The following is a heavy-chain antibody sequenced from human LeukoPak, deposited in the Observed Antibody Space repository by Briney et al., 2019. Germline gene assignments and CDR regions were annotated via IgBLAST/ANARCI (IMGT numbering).Heavy chain of an antibody. CDR3: ARGQDYDYVWGSYRYTGDAFDI. CDR2: INHSGSA. Sequence: SETLSLTCAVSGGSFSGYYWTWIRQPPGEGLEWIGEINHSGSANYNPSLKSRVTISVDTSKNQFSLKLSSVTAADTAVYYCARGQDYDYVWGSYRYTGDAFDIWGQGTMVTVSS. V-gene: IGHV4-34*01. J-gene: IGHJ3*02. CDR1: GGSFSGYY. D-gene: IGHD3-16*02.